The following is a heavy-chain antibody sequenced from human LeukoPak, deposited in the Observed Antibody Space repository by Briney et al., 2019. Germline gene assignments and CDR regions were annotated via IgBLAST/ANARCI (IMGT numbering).Heavy chain of an antibody. CDR3: ARGGTTIFGVVDYYMDV. D-gene: IGHD3-3*01. J-gene: IGHJ6*03. CDR1: GYTFTNYG. CDR2: ISAHDDNT. V-gene: IGHV1-18*01. Sequence: ASVKVSCKASGYTFTNYGISWVRQAPGQGLEWMGWISAHDDNTNYAPKFQGRVTMITDTSTSTAYMELRSLRSDDSAVFYCARGGTTIFGVVDYYMDVWGKGTTVTVSS.